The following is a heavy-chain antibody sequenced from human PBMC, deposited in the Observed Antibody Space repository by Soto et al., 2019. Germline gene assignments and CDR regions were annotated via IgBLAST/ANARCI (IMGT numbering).Heavy chain of an antibody. CDR1: GFTVGSNY. Sequence: EVQLVETGGGLIQPGGSLSLSCAASGFTVGSNYMSWVRQAPGKGLEWVSVIYSGGSTYYADSVKGRFTIPGDNSRNTRYFQLNSLRAEYTAGYYCARDFSSYCFYLDCVQGTLVTVSS. J-gene: IGHJ1*01. CDR2: IYSGGST. D-gene: IGHD1-26*01. V-gene: IGHV3-53*02. CDR3: ARDFSSYCFYLD.